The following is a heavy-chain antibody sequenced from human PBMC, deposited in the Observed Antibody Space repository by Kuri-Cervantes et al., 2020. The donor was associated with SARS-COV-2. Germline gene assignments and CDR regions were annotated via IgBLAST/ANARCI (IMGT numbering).Heavy chain of an antibody. Sequence: SETLSLTCTVSGGSISSYYWSWIRQPPGKGLEWIGYIYYSGSTNYNPSLKSRVTISVDTSKSQFSLKLSSVTAADTAVYYCARDRLGRYYFDYWGQGTLVTVSS. CDR1: GGSISSYY. D-gene: IGHD7-27*01. CDR2: IYYSGST. CDR3: ARDRLGRYYFDY. J-gene: IGHJ4*02. V-gene: IGHV4-59*01.